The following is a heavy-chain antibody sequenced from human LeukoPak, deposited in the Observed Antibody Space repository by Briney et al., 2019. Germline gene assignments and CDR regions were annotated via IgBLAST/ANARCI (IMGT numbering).Heavy chain of an antibody. J-gene: IGHJ3*02. CDR1: GGSISSGGYY. CDR2: IYHSGST. D-gene: IGHD3-3*01. CDR3: AREKPLTIFGVVIADAFDI. Sequence: LSLTCTVSGGSISSGGYYWSWIRQPPGKGLEWIGYIYHSGSTYYNPSLKSRVTISVDRSKNQFSLKLSSVTAADTAVYYCAREKPLTIFGVVIADAFDIWGQGTMVTVSS. V-gene: IGHV4-30-2*01.